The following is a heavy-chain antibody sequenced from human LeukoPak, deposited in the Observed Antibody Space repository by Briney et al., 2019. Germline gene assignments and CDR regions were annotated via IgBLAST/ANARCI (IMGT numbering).Heavy chain of an antibody. Sequence: PGGSLRLSCAASGFTFSSYGMSWVRQAPGKGLEWVSAISGSGGSTYYADSVKGRFTISRDNSKNTLYLQMNSLRAEDTAVYYCAKDGVGVRGVYLFDYWGQGTLVTVSS. CDR1: GFTFSSYG. CDR2: ISGSGGST. CDR3: AKDGVGVRGVYLFDY. J-gene: IGHJ4*02. D-gene: IGHD3-10*01. V-gene: IGHV3-23*01.